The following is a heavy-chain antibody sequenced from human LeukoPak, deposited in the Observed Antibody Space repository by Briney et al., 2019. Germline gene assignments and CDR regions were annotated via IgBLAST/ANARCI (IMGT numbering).Heavy chain of an antibody. J-gene: IGHJ4*02. Sequence: GGSLRLSCAASGFTLSDYYMSWIRQAPGKGLEWVSYISSSGSTIYYADSVKGRFTISRDNAKNSLYLQMNSLRAEDTAVYYCARDRAAVAGRPGPGGYWGQGTLVTVSS. V-gene: IGHV3-11*04. D-gene: IGHD6-19*01. CDR3: ARDRAAVAGRPGPGGY. CDR2: ISSSGSTI. CDR1: GFTLSDYY.